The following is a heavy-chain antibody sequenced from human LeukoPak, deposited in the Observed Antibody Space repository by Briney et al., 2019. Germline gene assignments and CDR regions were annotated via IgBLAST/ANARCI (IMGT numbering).Heavy chain of an antibody. CDR2: INHSGST. J-gene: IGHJ5*02. CDR1: GGSISSYY. D-gene: IGHD2-2*01. Sequence: SETLSLTCTVSGGSISSYYWSWIRQPPGKGLEWIGEINHSGSTNYNPSLKSRVTISVDTSKNQFSLKLTSVTAADTAVYYCASRDCSSTSCHEGYNWFDPWGQGILVSVSS. CDR3: ASRDCSSTSCHEGYNWFDP. V-gene: IGHV4-34*01.